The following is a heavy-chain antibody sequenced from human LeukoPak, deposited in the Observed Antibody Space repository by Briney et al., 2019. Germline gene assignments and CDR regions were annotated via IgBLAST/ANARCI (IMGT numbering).Heavy chain of an antibody. D-gene: IGHD6-13*01. CDR1: GYTFTSYG. Sequence: ASVKVSCKASGYTFTSYGISWVRQAPGQGLEWMGWISAYNGNTNYAQKLQGRVTMTTDTSTSTAYMELSRLRSDDTAVYYCARYTKTGYSSSWYGYWGQGTLVTVSS. V-gene: IGHV1-18*01. CDR2: ISAYNGNT. J-gene: IGHJ4*02. CDR3: ARYTKTGYSSSWYGY.